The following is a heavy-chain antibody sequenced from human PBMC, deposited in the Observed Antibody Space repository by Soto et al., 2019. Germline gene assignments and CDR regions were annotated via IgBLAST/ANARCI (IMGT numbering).Heavy chain of an antibody. J-gene: IGHJ4*02. CDR1: GGSISSGDYY. V-gene: IGHV4-30-4*01. Sequence: QVQLQESGPGLVKPSQTLSLTCTVSGGSISSGDYYWSWIRQPPGKGLEWIGYIYYSGSTYYNPPLKRRVTXXVXTXXNQFALKLSSVTAADTAVYYCARGAAAIWGYYFDYWGQGTLVTVSS. CDR2: IYYSGST. D-gene: IGHD6-13*01. CDR3: ARGAAAIWGYYFDY.